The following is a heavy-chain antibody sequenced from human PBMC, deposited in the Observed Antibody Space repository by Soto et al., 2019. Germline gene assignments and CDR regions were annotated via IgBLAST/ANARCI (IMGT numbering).Heavy chain of an antibody. D-gene: IGHD1-1*01. V-gene: IGHV3-74*01. CDR3: TRGPRSTSTGTGAF. CDR1: GFTFSMYW. J-gene: IGHJ4*02. CDR2: INDDGSHT. Sequence: GPLRLSCAASGFTFSMYWMHWVRQVPGKGPEWVSRINDDGSHTNYADSVKGRFTISRDNAKSTLYLQMNDLRAEDTAVYYCTRGPRSTSTGTGAFWGQGTLVTV.